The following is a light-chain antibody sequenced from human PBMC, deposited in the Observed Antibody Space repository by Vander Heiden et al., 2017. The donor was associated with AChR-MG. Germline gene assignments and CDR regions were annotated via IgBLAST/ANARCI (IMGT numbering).Light chain of an antibody. CDR1: QGISTW. Sequence: DIQMTQSPSSVSASVGDTITITCRASQGISTWLAWYQQKPGKAPNLLVSAASSLQSGVPSRFSGSGSGTHFTLTINNLQPEDFATYFCQQGLSFPLTFGGGTKVDIK. V-gene: IGKV1-12*01. J-gene: IGKJ4*01. CDR2: AAS. CDR3: QQGLSFPLT.